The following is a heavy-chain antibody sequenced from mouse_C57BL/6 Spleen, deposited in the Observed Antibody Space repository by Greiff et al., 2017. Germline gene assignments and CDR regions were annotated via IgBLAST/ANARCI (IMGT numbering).Heavy chain of an antibody. Sequence: VQLQQSGAELVKPGASVKISCKASGYAFSSYWMNWVKQRPGKGLEWIGQIYPGDGDTNYNGKFKGKATLTADKSSSTAYMQLSSLTSEDSAVYFCARQTFYDDYAMDYWGQGTSVTVSS. CDR2: IYPGDGDT. V-gene: IGHV1-80*01. J-gene: IGHJ4*01. D-gene: IGHD2-3*01. CDR3: ARQTFYDDYAMDY. CDR1: GYAFSSYW.